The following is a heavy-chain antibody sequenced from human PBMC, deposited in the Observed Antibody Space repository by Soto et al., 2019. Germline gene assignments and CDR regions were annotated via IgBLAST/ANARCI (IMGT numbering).Heavy chain of an antibody. J-gene: IGHJ4*02. D-gene: IGHD2-21*01. CDR3: TTDVWTHRALDF. CDR1: GFTFSDAW. CDR2: IKRKIDGGTT. V-gene: IGHV3-15*07. Sequence: TGGSLRLSCVASGFTFSDAWMNWVRQAPGRGLEWVGRIKRKIDGGTTDYAAPVKGRFSISRDDSKSTLYLQMNSLKTEDTALYYCTTDVWTHRALDFWGQGTQVTVSS.